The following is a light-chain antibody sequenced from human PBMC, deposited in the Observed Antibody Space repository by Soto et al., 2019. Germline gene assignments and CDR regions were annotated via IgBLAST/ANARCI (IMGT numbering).Light chain of an antibody. V-gene: IGLV1-47*01. CDR1: RSNIGNNY. CDR3: EAWDDSLSGHV. Sequence: QSALTQPPSASGTPGQTVTISCSGSRSNIGNNYVCWYQQLPGAAPKLLIYRNTQRPSGVPDRFSGSKSDTAASLAISGLRSEDEADYFCEAWDDSLSGHVFGTGTKVTVL. CDR2: RNT. J-gene: IGLJ1*01.